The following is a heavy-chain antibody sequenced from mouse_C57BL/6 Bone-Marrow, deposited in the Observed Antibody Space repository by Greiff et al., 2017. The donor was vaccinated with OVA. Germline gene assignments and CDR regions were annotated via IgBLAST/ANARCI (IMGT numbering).Heavy chain of an antibody. CDR1: GYTFTDYE. J-gene: IGHJ4*01. D-gene: IGHD2-5*01. V-gene: IGHV1-15*01. CDR2: IDPETGGT. CDR3: TRGYSNYYAMDY. Sequence: QVQLKESGAELVRPGASVTLSCKASGYTFTDYEMHWVKQTPVHGLEWIGAIDPETGGTAYNQKFKGKAILTADKSSSTAYMELRSRTSEDSAVYYCTRGYSNYYAMDYWGQGTSVTASS.